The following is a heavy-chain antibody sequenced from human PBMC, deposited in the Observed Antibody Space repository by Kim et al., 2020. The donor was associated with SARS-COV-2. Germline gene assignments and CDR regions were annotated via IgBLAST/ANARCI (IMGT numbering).Heavy chain of an antibody. CDR1: GFTFSSYA. D-gene: IGHD3-10*01. V-gene: IGHV3-30*04. J-gene: IGHJ6*02. Sequence: GGSLRLSCAASGFTFSSYAMHWVRQAPGKGLEWVAVISYDGSNKYYADSVKGRFTISRDNSKNTLYLQMNSLRAEDTAVYYCARDSRRLLWFGESAFYGMDVWGQGTTVTVSS. CDR3: ARDSRRLLWFGESAFYGMDV. CDR2: ISYDGSNK.